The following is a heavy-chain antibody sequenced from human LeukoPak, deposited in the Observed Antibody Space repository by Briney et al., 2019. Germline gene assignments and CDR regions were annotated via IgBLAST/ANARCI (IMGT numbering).Heavy chain of an antibody. CDR1: GFTFSSYW. Sequence: PGGSLRLSCAASGFTFSSYWMSWVRQAPGKGLEWVANIKQDGSEKYYVDSVKGRFTISRDNAKNSLYLQMNSLRAEDTAVYYCARDAFQEYCSSTSCFPGEYYYGMDVWGQGTTVTVSS. CDR2: IKQDGSEK. CDR3: ARDAFQEYCSSTSCFPGEYYYGMDV. D-gene: IGHD2-2*01. J-gene: IGHJ6*02. V-gene: IGHV3-7*01.